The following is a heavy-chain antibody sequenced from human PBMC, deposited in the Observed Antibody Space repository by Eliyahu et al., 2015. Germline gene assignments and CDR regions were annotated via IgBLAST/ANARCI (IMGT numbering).Heavy chain of an antibody. D-gene: IGHD3-22*01. CDR2: ISAYNGNT. CDR1: GYTFTSYG. J-gene: IGHJ3*02. V-gene: IGHV1-18*01. CDR3: ARCQGDSSGYYPPEYLTPNDAFDI. Sequence: QVQLVQSGAEVKKPGASVKVSCXASGYTFTSYGXSWVRXXPGQGLEWMGWISAYNGNTNYAQKLQGRVTMTTDTSTSTAYMELRSLRSDDTAVYYCARCQGDSSGYYPPEYLTPNDAFDIWGQGTMVTVSS.